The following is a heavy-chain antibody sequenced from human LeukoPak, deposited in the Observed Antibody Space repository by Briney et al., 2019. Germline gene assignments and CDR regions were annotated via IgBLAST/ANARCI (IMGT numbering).Heavy chain of an antibody. CDR1: XGSISSGGYY. V-gene: IGHV4-31*03. Sequence: TLSLXCTVSXGSISSGGYYWSWIRQHPGKGLEWIGYIYYSGSTYYNPSLKSRVTISVDTSKNQLSLKLSSVTAADTAVYYCASSGPNWFDPWGQGTLVTVSS. CDR3: ASSGPNWFDP. CDR2: IYYSGST. D-gene: IGHD6-19*01. J-gene: IGHJ5*02.